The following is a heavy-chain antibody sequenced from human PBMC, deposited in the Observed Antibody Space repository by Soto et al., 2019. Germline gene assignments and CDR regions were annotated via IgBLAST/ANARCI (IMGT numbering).Heavy chain of an antibody. J-gene: IGHJ6*02. CDR1: GYIFVNYG. Sequence: QVQLVQSGDEVKKPGASVKVSCKASGYIFVNYGIAWVRQAPGQGLEWMGWISTYTGNTHSATKVQGRLTMTTDTSTSTAYMDLGSLTSDDTAVYYCVMVDNYVTPTPQDVWGQGTTVTV. CDR2: ISTYTGNT. CDR3: VMVDNYVTPTPQDV. V-gene: IGHV1-18*01. D-gene: IGHD3-16*01.